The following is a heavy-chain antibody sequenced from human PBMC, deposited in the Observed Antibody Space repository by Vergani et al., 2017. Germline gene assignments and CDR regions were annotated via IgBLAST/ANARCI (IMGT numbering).Heavy chain of an antibody. D-gene: IGHD6-19*01. CDR2: ISSSGSTI. V-gene: IGHV3-48*03. J-gene: IGHJ4*02. CDR1: GFTFSSYE. CDR3: ARDPGGWYYRAYYFDY. Sequence: EVQLVESGGGLVQPGGSLRLSCAASGFTFSSYEMNWVRQAPGKGLEWVSYISSSGSTIYYADSVKGRFTISRDNAKNSLYLQMNILRAEDTAVYYCARDPGGWYYRAYYFDYWGQGTLVTVSS.